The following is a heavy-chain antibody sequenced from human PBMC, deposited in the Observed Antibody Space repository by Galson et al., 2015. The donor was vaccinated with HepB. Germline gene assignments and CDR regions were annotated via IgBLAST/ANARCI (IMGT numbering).Heavy chain of an antibody. CDR3: ARVADADYGDHSHFDY. Sequence: SLRLSCEASGFTFSDYYMSWIRQAPGKGLEWLSYISSTGTYTNYADSVRGRFTISRDNAKNSLYLQMNNLRAEDTAVYYCARVADADYGDHSHFDYWGQGTLVTVSS. J-gene: IGHJ4*02. CDR2: ISSTGTYT. V-gene: IGHV3-11*06. CDR1: GFTFSDYY. D-gene: IGHD4-17*01.